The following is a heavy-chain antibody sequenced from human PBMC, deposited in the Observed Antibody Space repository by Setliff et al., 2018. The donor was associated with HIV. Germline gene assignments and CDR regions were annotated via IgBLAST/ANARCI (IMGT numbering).Heavy chain of an antibody. V-gene: IGHV3-48*03. CDR1: GFRINNYD. CDR3: ARVGIKGGSDFWSGYRRPYYMDV. Sequence: PGESLKISCAASGFRINNYDMNWVRQAPGKGLEWISHISSSGETIYYADSVRGRFTISRDNAKKSLYLQMNSLRVEDTAVHYCARVGIKGGSDFWSGYRRPYYMDVWGKGTTVTVSS. D-gene: IGHD3-3*01. J-gene: IGHJ6*03. CDR2: ISSSGETI.